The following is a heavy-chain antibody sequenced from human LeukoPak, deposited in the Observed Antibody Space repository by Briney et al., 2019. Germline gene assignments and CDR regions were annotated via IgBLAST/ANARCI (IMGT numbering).Heavy chain of an antibody. J-gene: IGHJ4*02. V-gene: IGHV3-23*01. CDR2: ISGSGGST. CDR1: GFTFSSYA. CDR3: ARPGRYCSSTSCYPI. Sequence: GESLRLSCAASGFTFSSYAMSWVRQAPGKGLEWVSAISGSGGSTYYADSVKGRFTISRDNSKNTLYLQMNSLRAEDTAVYYCARPGRYCSSTSCYPIWGQGTLVTVSS. D-gene: IGHD2-2*01.